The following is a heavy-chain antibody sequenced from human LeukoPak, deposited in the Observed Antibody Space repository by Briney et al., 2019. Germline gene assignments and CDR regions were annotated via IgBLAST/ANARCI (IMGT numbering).Heavy chain of an antibody. CDR3: ARDRGSPNSYGDSIDY. D-gene: IGHD4-17*01. CDR1: GFTFGNYA. J-gene: IGHJ4*02. Sequence: GGSLRLSCAASGFTFGNYAMRWVRQPPGKGLEWVAAISYDGRNKYYADSMRGRFTISRDNSKNTLFLQMNSLRVEDTAVYYCARDRGSPNSYGDSIDYWGRGTLVPVSS. V-gene: IGHV3-30*04. CDR2: ISYDGRNK.